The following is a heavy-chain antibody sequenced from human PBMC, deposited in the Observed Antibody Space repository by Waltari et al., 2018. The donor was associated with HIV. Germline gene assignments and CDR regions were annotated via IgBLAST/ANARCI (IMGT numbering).Heavy chain of an antibody. CDR2: ISRSSSSI. J-gene: IGHJ4*02. CDR3: ARDINGGWGY. D-gene: IGHD7-27*01. Sequence: EVQLVESGGGLVQPGGSLRLSCAASGFTFSTYTMNWVRQDPGKGLEWVSYISRSSSSIFYADSVKGRFTISRDNAKNSLYLQMNSLRVEDTDVYYCARDINGGWGYWGQGTLVTVAS. V-gene: IGHV3-48*01. CDR1: GFTFSTYT.